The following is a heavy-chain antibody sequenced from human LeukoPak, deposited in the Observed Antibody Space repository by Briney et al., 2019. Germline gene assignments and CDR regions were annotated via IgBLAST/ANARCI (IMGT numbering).Heavy chain of an antibody. CDR2: ISYDGSNK. D-gene: IGHD6-13*01. CDR3: AKDLYSNPDY. V-gene: IGHV3-30*18. Sequence: GRSLRLSCAASGFTFSSYGMHWVRQAPGKGLEWVAVISYDGSNKYYADSVKGRFTISRDNSKNTLYLQMNSLRGEDTAVYYCAKDLYSNPDYWGQGTLVSVSS. CDR1: GFTFSSYG. J-gene: IGHJ4*02.